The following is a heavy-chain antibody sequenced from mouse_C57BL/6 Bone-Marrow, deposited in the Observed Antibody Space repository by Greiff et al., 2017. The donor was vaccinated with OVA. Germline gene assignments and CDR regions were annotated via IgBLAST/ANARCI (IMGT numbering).Heavy chain of an antibody. Sequence: QVQLKESGPELVKPGASVKLSCKASGYAFSSSWMNWVKQRPGKGLEWIGRIYPGDGDTNYNGKFKGKATLTADKSSRTAYMQLSSLTSEDSAVYFCARHGDGYYASYFDYWGQGTTLTVSS. J-gene: IGHJ2*01. CDR3: ARHGDGYYASYFDY. CDR2: IYPGDGDT. D-gene: IGHD2-3*01. V-gene: IGHV1-82*01. CDR1: GYAFSSSW.